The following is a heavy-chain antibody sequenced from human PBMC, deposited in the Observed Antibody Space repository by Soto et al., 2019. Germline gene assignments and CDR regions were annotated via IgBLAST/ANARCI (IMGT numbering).Heavy chain of an antibody. D-gene: IGHD3-10*01. CDR1: GFTFSSYA. CDR2: FRTGGDDATT. CDR3: AKKANSGPGSQYFDN. Sequence: PGGTLRLSCAAAGFTFSSYAINWVRQAQGKGLEWVSGFRTGGDDATTYYADSVKGGFTISRDNSKKMLFLQMNSLRAEDTAIYYCAKKANSGPGSQYFDNWGQGTLVTVSS. J-gene: IGHJ4*02. V-gene: IGHV3-23*01.